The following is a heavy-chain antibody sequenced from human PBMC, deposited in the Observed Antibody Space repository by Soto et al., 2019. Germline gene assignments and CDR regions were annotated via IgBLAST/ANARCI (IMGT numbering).Heavy chain of an antibody. CDR2: TSNSGST. CDR1: GGSITSSGYY. Sequence: QVQLQESGPGLVKPSQTLSLTCTVSGGSITSSGYYWSWIRQHPGEGLEWIGFTSNSGSTSYTPSLKSRVTISGATSSNQFSLNLKSVTAAATAVYYCARGGGSTKVDYWGQGTLVTVSP. J-gene: IGHJ4*02. V-gene: IGHV4-31*03. D-gene: IGHD2-2*01. CDR3: ARGGGSTKVDY.